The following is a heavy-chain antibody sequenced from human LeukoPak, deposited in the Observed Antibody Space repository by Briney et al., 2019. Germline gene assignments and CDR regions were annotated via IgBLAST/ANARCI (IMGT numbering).Heavy chain of an antibody. CDR1: AFTFSNYG. CDR3: ARGKDGYNYPFDY. D-gene: IGHD5-24*01. Sequence: PGGSLRLSCAASAFTFSNYGMHWVRQAPGKGLEWVAFIRSDGTTKYYADSVKGRFTISRDNAKNSLYLQMNSLRAEDTAVYYCARGKDGYNYPFDYWGQGTLVTVSS. V-gene: IGHV3-30*02. J-gene: IGHJ4*02. CDR2: IRSDGTTK.